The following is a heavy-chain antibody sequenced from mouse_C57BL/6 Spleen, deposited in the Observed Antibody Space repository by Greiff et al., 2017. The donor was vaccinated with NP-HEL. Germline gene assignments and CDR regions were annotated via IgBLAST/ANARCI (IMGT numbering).Heavy chain of an antibody. Sequence: QVQLQQSGPELVKPGASVKISCKASGYAFSSSWMNWVKQRPGKGLEWIGRIYPGDGDPNYNGKFKGKATLTADKSSSTAYMQLSSLTSEDSAVYVGARGDYYYGSSYAMDYWGQGTSVTVSS. CDR2: IYPGDGDP. CDR1: GYAFSSSW. D-gene: IGHD1-1*01. J-gene: IGHJ4*01. CDR3: ARGDYYYGSSYAMDY. V-gene: IGHV1-82*01.